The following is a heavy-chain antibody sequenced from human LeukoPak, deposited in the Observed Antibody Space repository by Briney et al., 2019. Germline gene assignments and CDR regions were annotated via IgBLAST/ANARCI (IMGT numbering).Heavy chain of an antibody. CDR3: ARDWDGNLDY. CDR1: GFTFSNYW. J-gene: IGHJ4*02. V-gene: IGHV3-48*02. Sequence: PGGSLRLSCAASGFTFSNYWVHWVRQAPGKGLEWVSYISSSSSTIHYADSVKGRFTISRDNAQNSLYLQMNSLRDEDTAVYYCARDWDGNLDYWGQGTQVTVSS. CDR2: ISSSSSTI. D-gene: IGHD1-14*01.